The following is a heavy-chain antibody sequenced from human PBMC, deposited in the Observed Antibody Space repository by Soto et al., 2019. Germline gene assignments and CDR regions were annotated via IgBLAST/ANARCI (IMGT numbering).Heavy chain of an antibody. Sequence: PSETLSLTCAVSGGSISSGGYSWSWIRQPPGKGLEWIGYIYHSGSTYYNPSLKSRVTISVDRSKNQFSLKLSSVTAADTAVYYCAVATSASDYWGQGTLVTVSS. V-gene: IGHV4-30-2*01. CDR2: IYHSGST. D-gene: IGHD5-12*01. CDR1: GGSISSGGYS. CDR3: AVATSASDY. J-gene: IGHJ4*02.